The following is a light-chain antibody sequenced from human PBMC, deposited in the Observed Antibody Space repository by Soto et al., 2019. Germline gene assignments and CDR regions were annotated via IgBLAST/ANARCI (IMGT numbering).Light chain of an antibody. J-gene: IGKJ2*01. CDR3: QQSYSTPLT. Sequence: DIEMTQSPSSLSASVGDRATITCRASQSISTYLNWYQQKPEKAPKVLIYAASSLQSGVPSTFSGTGSGTDFIITISSLQPEDVATYYYQQSYSTPLTCGKGTKLEIK. V-gene: IGKV1-39*01. CDR1: QSISTY. CDR2: AAS.